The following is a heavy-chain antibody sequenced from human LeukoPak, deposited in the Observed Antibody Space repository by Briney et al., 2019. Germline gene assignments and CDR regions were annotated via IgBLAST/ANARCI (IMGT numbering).Heavy chain of an antibody. J-gene: IGHJ6*03. CDR1: GFTFSSYA. CDR2: ISGSGGST. D-gene: IGHD1-26*01. Sequence: GGSLRLSCAASGFTFSSYAMSWVRQAPGKGLEWVSAISGSGGSTYYADSVKGQFTISRDNSKNTLYLQMNSLRAEDTAVYYCAKDLGVGAITNYYYYMDVWGKGTTVTVSS. CDR3: AKDLGVGAITNYYYYMDV. V-gene: IGHV3-23*01.